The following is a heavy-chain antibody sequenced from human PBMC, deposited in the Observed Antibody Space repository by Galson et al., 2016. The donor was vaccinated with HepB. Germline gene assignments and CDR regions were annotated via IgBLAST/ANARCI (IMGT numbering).Heavy chain of an antibody. CDR1: GFTFSSYA. Sequence: SLRLSCAASGFTFSSYAMSWVRQAPGKGLEWVSAISSSGGSTYYADSVKGRFTISRDNSKNTLYLQMNSLRAEDTAVYYCAKPRTHSLGLWLEDALDIWGQGTMVTVSS. CDR2: ISSSGGST. CDR3: AKPRTHSLGLWLEDALDI. J-gene: IGHJ3*02. V-gene: IGHV3-23*01. D-gene: IGHD5-18*01.